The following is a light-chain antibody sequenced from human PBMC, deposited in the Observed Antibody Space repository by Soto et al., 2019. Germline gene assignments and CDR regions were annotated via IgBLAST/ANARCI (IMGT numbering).Light chain of an antibody. CDR3: QQYYRTPPWT. V-gene: IGKV4-1*01. CDR1: QSVLHSSNNKNF. Sequence: DVVMTQSPDSLAVSLGERATINFKSSQSVLHSSNNKNFLAWYQQKPGQPPKLHIYWASTGESRVPHRFSGSGSRTDFGLTISSLRAEDVAVYYCQQYYRTPPWTFGQGTKVEVK. J-gene: IGKJ1*01. CDR2: WAS.